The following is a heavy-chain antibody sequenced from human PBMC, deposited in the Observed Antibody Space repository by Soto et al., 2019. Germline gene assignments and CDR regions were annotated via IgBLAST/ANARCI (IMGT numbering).Heavy chain of an antibody. Sequence: QGQLVESGGGLVKPGGSLRLSCSASGFTFSGFYMSWIRQAPGKGLEWVSDIDGSGSDIFYADSVKGRFTISRDNAKNSLYLQMNSLRDEDTAVYHCARLIGTGAGDYWGQGTLVTVSS. D-gene: IGHD3-10*01. J-gene: IGHJ4*02. V-gene: IGHV3-11*01. CDR2: IDGSGSDI. CDR1: GFTFSGFY. CDR3: ARLIGTGAGDY.